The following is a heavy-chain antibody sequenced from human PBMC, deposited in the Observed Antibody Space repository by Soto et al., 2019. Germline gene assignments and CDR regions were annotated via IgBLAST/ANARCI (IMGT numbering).Heavy chain of an antibody. CDR3: ARATAAADQFDY. D-gene: IGHD6-25*01. CDR2: IYHSGMT. Sequence: QVQLHESGPGLVKPSGTLSLTCAVSGGSIGDSNWWSWVRQPPGKGLEWIGEIYHSGMTNYNSSLKSRVTISVDKSKNQFSLKLNDVTTADTALYYCARATAAADQFDYWGQGILVTVSS. J-gene: IGHJ4*02. CDR1: GGSIGDSNW. V-gene: IGHV4-4*02.